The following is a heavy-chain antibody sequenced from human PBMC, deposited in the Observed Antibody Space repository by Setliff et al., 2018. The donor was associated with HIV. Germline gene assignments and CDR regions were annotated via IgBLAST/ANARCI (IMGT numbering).Heavy chain of an antibody. J-gene: IGHJ5*01. CDR3: ARDPRTDSSYAWFDS. CDR1: GFTVSNYW. CDR2: INQDGSEK. V-gene: IGHV3-7*03. Sequence: GSLRLSCAASGFTVSNYWMSWVRQAPGKGLEWVANINQDGSEKYYVDSMKGRLTISRDNAKNSLYLQMTSLRAEDTALYFCARDPRTDSSYAWFDSWGQGTLVTVSS. D-gene: IGHD6-6*01.